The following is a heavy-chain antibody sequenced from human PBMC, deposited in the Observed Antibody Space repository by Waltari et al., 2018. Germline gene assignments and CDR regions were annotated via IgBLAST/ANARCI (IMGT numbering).Heavy chain of an antibody. V-gene: IGHV4-39*01. CDR2: LYYSGNT. CDR3: ARQKSNPEFRGFDY. Sequence: QLQLQESGPGLVKPSETLSLTCTVSGVSVSSRTYPWGWLRQTPGKGLEWIGTLYYSGNTYANPSLQSRVALSVDSSENQFSLRLSSVTAADTAVYYCARQKSNPEFRGFDYWGQGTLVTVSS. J-gene: IGHJ4*02. CDR1: GVSVSSRTYP.